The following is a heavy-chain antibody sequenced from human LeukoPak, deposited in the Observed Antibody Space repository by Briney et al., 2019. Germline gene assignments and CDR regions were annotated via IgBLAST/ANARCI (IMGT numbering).Heavy chain of an antibody. V-gene: IGHV4-31*03. CDR3: ARGRRIVVVPAATKTDYYYYGMDV. Sequence: SETLSLTCTVSGGSISSGGYYWSWIRQHPGKGPEWIGYIYYSGSTNYNPSLKSRVTISVDTSKNQFSLKLSSVTAADTAVYYCARGRRIVVVPAATKTDYYYYGMDVWGQGTTVTVSS. J-gene: IGHJ6*02. CDR2: IYYSGST. D-gene: IGHD2-2*01. CDR1: GGSISSGGYY.